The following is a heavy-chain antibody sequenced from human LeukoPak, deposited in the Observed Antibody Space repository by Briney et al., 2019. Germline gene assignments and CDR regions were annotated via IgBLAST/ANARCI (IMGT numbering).Heavy chain of an antibody. CDR3: AGSHHTSGFGY. CDR1: GYTFTNYW. J-gene: IGHJ4*02. V-gene: IGHV5-51*01. D-gene: IGHD6-19*01. Sequence: GESLKISCKGSGYTFTNYWIGWVRQMPGKGLEWMGIIYPGDSDTRYSPSFQGQVTISANKSISIAYMQWSSLKASDTAIYYCAGSHHTSGFGYWGQGTLVTVSS. CDR2: IYPGDSDT.